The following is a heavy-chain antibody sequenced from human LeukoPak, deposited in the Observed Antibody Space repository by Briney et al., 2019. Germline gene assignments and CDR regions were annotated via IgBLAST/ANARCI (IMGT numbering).Heavy chain of an antibody. V-gene: IGHV4-34*01. D-gene: IGHD1-20*01. CDR2: IYHSGST. J-gene: IGHJ6*03. Sequence: SETLSLTCAVYGGSFSGYYWSWIRQPPGKGLEWIGSIYHSGSTYYNPSLKSRVTISVDTSKNQFSLKLSSVTAADTAVYYCARQYNWNAFYYYYYMDVWGKGTTVTVSS. CDR3: ARQYNWNAFYYYYYMDV. CDR1: GGSFSGYY.